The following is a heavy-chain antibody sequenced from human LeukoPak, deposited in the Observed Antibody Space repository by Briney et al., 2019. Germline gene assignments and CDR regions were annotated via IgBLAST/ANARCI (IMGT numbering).Heavy chain of an antibody. D-gene: IGHD3-22*01. CDR2: IYYSGST. J-gene: IGHJ3*02. CDR3: ASLYYGSSGYGAFDI. V-gene: IGHV4-39*01. CDR1: GGSISSSSYH. Sequence: SETLSLTCTVSGGSISSSSYHWGWIRQPPGKGLEWIGSIYYSGSTYYNPSLKSRVTISVDTSKNQFSLKLSSVTAADTAVYYCASLYYGSSGYGAFDIWGQGTMVTVSS.